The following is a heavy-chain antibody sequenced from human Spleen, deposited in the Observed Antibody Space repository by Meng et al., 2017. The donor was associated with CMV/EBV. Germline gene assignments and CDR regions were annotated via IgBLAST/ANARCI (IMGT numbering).Heavy chain of an antibody. CDR3: ARAPYSGSYSGYYYYGMDV. D-gene: IGHD1-26*01. CDR1: GFTFSSYS. CDR2: ISSSSSYI. J-gene: IGHJ6*02. Sequence: GESLKISCAASGFTFSSYSMNWVRQAPGKGLEWVSSISSSSSYIYYADSVKGRFTISRDNAKNSLYLQMNSLRAEDTAVYYCARAPYSGSYSGYYYYGMDVWGQGTTVTVSS. V-gene: IGHV3-21*01.